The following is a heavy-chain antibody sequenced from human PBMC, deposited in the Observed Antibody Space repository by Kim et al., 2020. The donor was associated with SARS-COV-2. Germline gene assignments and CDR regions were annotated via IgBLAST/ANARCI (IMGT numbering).Heavy chain of an antibody. Sequence: SETLSLTCAVYGGSFSGYYWSWIRQPPGKGLEWIGEINHSGSTNYNPSLKSRVTISVDTSKNQFSLKLSSVTAADTAVYYCARGRGGTTVVTLAWGYYY. J-gene: IGHJ6*01. CDR3: ARGRGGTTVVTLAWGYYY. D-gene: IGHD4-17*01. CDR2: INHSGST. V-gene: IGHV4-34*01. CDR1: GGSFSGYY.